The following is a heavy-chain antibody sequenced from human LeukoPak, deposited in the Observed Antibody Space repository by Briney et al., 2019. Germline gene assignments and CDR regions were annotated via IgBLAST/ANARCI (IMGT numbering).Heavy chain of an antibody. CDR3: AKAVRYFDWLPD. CDR2: ISSSSSYI. J-gene: IGHJ4*02. CDR1: GFTFSSYS. V-gene: IGHV3-21*04. D-gene: IGHD3-9*01. Sequence: GGSLRLSCAASGFTFSSYSMNWVRQAPGKGLEWVSSISSSSSYIYYADSVKGRFTISRDNAKNSLYLQMNSLRAEDTAVYYCAKAVRYFDWLPDWGQGTLVTVSS.